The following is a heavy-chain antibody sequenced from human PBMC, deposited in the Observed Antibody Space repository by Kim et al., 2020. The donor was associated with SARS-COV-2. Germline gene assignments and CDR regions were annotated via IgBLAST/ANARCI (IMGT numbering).Heavy chain of an antibody. J-gene: IGHJ6*02. CDR1: GFTFSNAR. CDR2: IKSKTDGGTT. V-gene: IGHV3-15*01. CDR3: TTLLRYFDWLAVKYYYYGMDV. D-gene: IGHD3-9*01. Sequence: GGSLRLSCAASGFTFSNARMSWVRQAPGKGLEWVGRIKSKTDGGTTDYAAPVKCRFTISRDDSKNTLYLQMNSLKTEDTAVYYCTTLLRYFDWLAVKYYYYGMDVWGQGTTVTVSS.